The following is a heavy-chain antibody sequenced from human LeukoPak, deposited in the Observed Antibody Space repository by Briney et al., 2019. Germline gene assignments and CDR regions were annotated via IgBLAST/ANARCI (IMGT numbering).Heavy chain of an antibody. Sequence: GGSLRLSCAASGFTFSSYAMSWVRQAPGKGLEWVSTLSGSGASTSYADSVKGRFTISRDNSKNTVYLQMNSLRAEDTAVYYCAKTTTGYSSGRFPGWPVDYWGQGTLVTVSS. V-gene: IGHV3-23*01. CDR2: LSGSGAST. D-gene: IGHD6-19*01. J-gene: IGHJ4*02. CDR1: GFTFSSYA. CDR3: AKTTTGYSSGRFPGWPVDY.